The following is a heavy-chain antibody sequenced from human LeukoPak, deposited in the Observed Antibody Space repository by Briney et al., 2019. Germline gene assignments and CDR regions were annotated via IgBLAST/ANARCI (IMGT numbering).Heavy chain of an antibody. D-gene: IGHD3-10*01. CDR2: IHHSGTT. CDR1: GYSINNNYY. J-gene: IGHJ4*02. CDR3: AREGPMFDSGSYSKSLGY. Sequence: SETLSLTCTVSGYSINNNYYWDWIRQPPGRGLEFIASIHHSGTTYYNPALKSRVTISVDTSKNQFSLKVNSVTAADTAVYYCAREGPMFDSGSYSKSLGYRGQGILVTVSS. V-gene: IGHV4-38-2*02.